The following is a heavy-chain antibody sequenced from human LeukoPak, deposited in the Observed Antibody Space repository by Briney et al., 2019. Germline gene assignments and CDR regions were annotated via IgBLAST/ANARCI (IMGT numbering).Heavy chain of an antibody. D-gene: IGHD3-16*02. V-gene: IGHV3-7*01. Sequence: PGGSLRLFCAASGFTFPAYWMSWVRQAPGKGLEWVANINEGGGEKYYVDSVEGRFTISRDNTKNSLYLQMNSLRAEDTAVYYCARETAYYDYVWGSYPPGGDAFDIWGRGTMVTVSS. J-gene: IGHJ3*02. CDR1: GFTFPAYW. CDR3: ARETAYYDYVWGSYPPGGDAFDI. CDR2: INEGGGEK.